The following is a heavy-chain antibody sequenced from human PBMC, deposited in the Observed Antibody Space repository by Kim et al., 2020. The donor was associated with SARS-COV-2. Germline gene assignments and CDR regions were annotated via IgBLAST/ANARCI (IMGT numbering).Heavy chain of an antibody. CDR3: ARGLRPRASGSYLFDF. Sequence: GGSLRLSCEVTDVTVSVNYMAWVRQAPGKGLECVSVIHSGGNTFYADSVKGRFVISRDDSKDTLYLQMNSLKAEDTAVYFCARGLRPRASGSYLFDFWG. CDR2: IHSGGNT. V-gene: IGHV3-66*01. J-gene: IGHJ4*01. CDR1: DVTVSVNY. D-gene: IGHD1-26*01.